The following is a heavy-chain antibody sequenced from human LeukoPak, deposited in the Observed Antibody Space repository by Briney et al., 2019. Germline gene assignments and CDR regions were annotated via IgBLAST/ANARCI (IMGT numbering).Heavy chain of an antibody. Sequence: PGGSLRLSCAASGFTLTNYWVFWVRHAPGEGRWWVSRIKNDGSSIIYADSVTSRSTISRDNAKNTLYMQMNSLRADDSAVYYCSRGKIRGDDFDYWGQGTLVTVSS. J-gene: IGHJ4*02. D-gene: IGHD3-10*01. CDR1: GFTLTNYW. CDR3: SRGKIRGDDFDY. V-gene: IGHV3-74*01. CDR2: IKNDGSSI.